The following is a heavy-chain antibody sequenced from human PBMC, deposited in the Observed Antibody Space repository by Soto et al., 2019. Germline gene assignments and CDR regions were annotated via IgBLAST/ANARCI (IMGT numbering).Heavy chain of an antibody. CDR3: AREIIPLTTDWYFDL. V-gene: IGHV4-30-4*01. CDR2: IFDSGST. Sequence: QVQLQESGPGLVKPSQTLSLTCTVSGGSISGGVYYWSWIRQPPGQGLGWIGYIFDSGSTYYNPSLKSRVTISGDTSKNQFSLRMSSVTAADTAVYYCAREIIPLTTDWYFDLWGRGTLVTVSS. CDR1: GGSISGGVYY. J-gene: IGHJ2*01. D-gene: IGHD4-17*01.